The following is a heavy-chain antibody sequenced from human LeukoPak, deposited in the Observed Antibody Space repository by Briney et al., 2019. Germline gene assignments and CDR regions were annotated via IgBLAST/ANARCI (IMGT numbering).Heavy chain of an antibody. CDR1: GFTLSSYA. Sequence: AGGSLRLSCAASGFTLSSYAMSWVRQAPGKGLEWVSAISDTGNTYHPDSVKGRFTISRDSSKNTLFLKMNRLRPEDAAVYYCAKAPVTTCRGAFCYPFDYWGLGTLVTVSS. CDR2: ISDTGNT. CDR3: AKAPVTTCRGAFCYPFDY. V-gene: IGHV3-23*01. D-gene: IGHD2-15*01. J-gene: IGHJ4*02.